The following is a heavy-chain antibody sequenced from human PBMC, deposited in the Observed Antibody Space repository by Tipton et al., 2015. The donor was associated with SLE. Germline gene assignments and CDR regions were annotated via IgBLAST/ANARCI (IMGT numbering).Heavy chain of an antibody. CDR2: IKHRGAH. CDR3: ARAPGLDRDYYYYYYMDV. J-gene: IGHJ6*03. D-gene: IGHD3/OR15-3a*01. V-gene: IGHV4-34*01. CDR1: GGSFSGFH. Sequence: TLSLTCAVYGGSFSGFHWGWVRQPPGKGLEGGGEIKHRGAHNYNPTLKSRDHISVDTSKNQVPRKLSSVTAADTAVYYCARAPGLDRDYYYYYYMDVWGKGTTVTVSS.